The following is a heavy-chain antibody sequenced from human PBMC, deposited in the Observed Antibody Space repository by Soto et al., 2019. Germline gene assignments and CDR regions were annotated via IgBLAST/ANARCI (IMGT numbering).Heavy chain of an antibody. Sequence: PSETLSLTCTVSGGSISSSSYYWGWIRQPPGKGLEWIGSIYYSGSTYYNPSLKSRVTISVDTSKNQFSLKLSSVTAADTAVYYCASSTKYGDSVIFDYWGQGTLVTVSS. V-gene: IGHV4-39*01. CDR3: ASSTKYGDSVIFDY. CDR1: GGSISSSSYY. CDR2: IYYSGST. D-gene: IGHD4-17*01. J-gene: IGHJ4*02.